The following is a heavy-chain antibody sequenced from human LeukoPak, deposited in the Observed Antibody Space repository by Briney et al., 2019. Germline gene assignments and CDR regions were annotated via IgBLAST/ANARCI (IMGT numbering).Heavy chain of an antibody. J-gene: IGHJ4*02. CDR2: IKCDGSEK. CDR3: ARGVEPLAANTLAY. V-gene: IGHV3-52*01. CDR1: GFTFSSSW. D-gene: IGHD1-14*01. Sequence: PGGSLRLSCAASGFTFSSSWMHWVCQAPEKGLEWVADIKCDGSEKYYVDSVKGRLTISRDNSKNTLYLEMNSLSPDDTAVYYCARGVEPLAANTLAYWGQGTLVTVSS.